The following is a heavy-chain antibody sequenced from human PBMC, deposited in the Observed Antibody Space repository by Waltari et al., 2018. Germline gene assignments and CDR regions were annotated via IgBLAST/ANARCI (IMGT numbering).Heavy chain of an antibody. CDR3: AASHYYGSEPHDY. J-gene: IGHJ4*02. D-gene: IGHD3-10*01. CDR1: GYTFTSYA. Sequence: QVQLVQSGAEVKKPGASVKVSCKASGYTFTSYAMHWVRQAPGQRLEWMGWINAGNGNTKDSQKFQGRVTITRDTSASTAYMELSSLRSEDTAVYYCAASHYYGSEPHDYWGQGTLVTVSS. V-gene: IGHV1-3*01. CDR2: INAGNGNT.